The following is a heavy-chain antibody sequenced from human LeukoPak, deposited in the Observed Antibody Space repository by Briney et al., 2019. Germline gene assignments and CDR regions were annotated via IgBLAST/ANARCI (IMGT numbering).Heavy chain of an antibody. Sequence: PSETLSLTCTVSGGSISSSSYYWGWIRQPPGKGLEWIGSIYYSGSTCYIPSLKSRVTISVDTSKNQFSLKLSSVTAAETAVYYCARSYSSSWYSFDPWGQGTLVTVSS. CDR3: ARSYSSSWYSFDP. CDR2: IYYSGST. CDR1: GGSISSSSYY. V-gene: IGHV4-39*01. J-gene: IGHJ5*02. D-gene: IGHD6-13*01.